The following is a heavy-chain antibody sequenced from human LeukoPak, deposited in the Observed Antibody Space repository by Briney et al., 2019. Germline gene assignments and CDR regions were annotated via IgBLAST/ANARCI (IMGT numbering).Heavy chain of an antibody. CDR1: GFTFSNAW. CDR3: TTDYSKYRNKGFDTWFDP. J-gene: IGHJ5*02. D-gene: IGHD2/OR15-2a*01. V-gene: IGHV3-15*01. Sequence: TGGSLRLSCAASGFTFSNAWMSWVRQAPGKGLEWVGRIKSKTDGGTTDYAAPVKGRFTISRDDSKNTLYLQMNSLKTEDTAVYYCTTDYSKYRNKGFDTWFDPWGQGTLVTVSS. CDR2: IKSKTDGGTT.